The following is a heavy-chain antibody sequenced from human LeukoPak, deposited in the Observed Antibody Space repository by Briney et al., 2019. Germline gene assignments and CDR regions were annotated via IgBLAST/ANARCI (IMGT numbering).Heavy chain of an antibody. Sequence: GGSLSLSCAASGFTFSSYWMSWVRQAPGKGLEWVANIKQDGSEKYYVDSVKGRFTISRDNAKNSLYLQMNSLRAEDTAVYYCAREDTAMGYYYYYGMDVWGKGTTVTVSS. V-gene: IGHV3-7*03. CDR2: IKQDGSEK. J-gene: IGHJ6*04. CDR3: AREDTAMGYYYYYGMDV. D-gene: IGHD5-18*01. CDR1: GFTFSSYW.